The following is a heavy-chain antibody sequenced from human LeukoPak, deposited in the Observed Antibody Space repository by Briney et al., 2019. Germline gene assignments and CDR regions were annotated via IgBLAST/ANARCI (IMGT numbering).Heavy chain of an antibody. Sequence: GASVKVSCKASGYTFTSYDINWVRQATEQGLEWMGWMNPNSGNTGYAQKFQDRVTMTRNTSISTAYMELSSLRSEDTAVYYCATWRGWEFRFDPWGQGTLVTVSS. V-gene: IGHV1-8*01. CDR1: GYTFTSYD. CDR2: MNPNSGNT. D-gene: IGHD1-1*01. CDR3: ATWRGWEFRFDP. J-gene: IGHJ5*02.